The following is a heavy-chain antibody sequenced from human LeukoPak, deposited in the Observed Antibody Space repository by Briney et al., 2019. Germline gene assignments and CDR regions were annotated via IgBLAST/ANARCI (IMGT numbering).Heavy chain of an antibody. D-gene: IGHD2-2*02. V-gene: IGHV4-31*03. J-gene: IGHJ5*02. CDR1: GGSISSGGYY. CDR3: ARWIVVVPAAIPDLGGMYNWFDP. CDR2: IYYSGST. Sequence: SETLSLTCTVSGGSISSGGYYWSWIRQHPGKGLEWIGYIYYSGSTYYNPSLKSRVTISVDTSKNQFSLKLSSVTAADTAVYYCARWIVVVPAAIPDLGGMYNWFDPWGQGTLVTVSS.